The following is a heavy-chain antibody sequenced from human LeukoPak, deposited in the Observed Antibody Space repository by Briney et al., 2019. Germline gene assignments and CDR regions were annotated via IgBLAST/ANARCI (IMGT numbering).Heavy chain of an antibody. CDR3: AKGPSFSSSWSYFDY. V-gene: IGHV3-53*01. Sequence: PGGSLRLSCAVSGFSVTNNYMSWVRQAPGKGLEWVSVFYVGGATYYADSVKGRFTISRDNSKNTLYLQMNNLRAEDTAVHYCAKGPSFSSSWSYFDYWGQGTLVTVSS. D-gene: IGHD6-13*01. J-gene: IGHJ4*02. CDR1: GFSVTNNY. CDR2: FYVGGAT.